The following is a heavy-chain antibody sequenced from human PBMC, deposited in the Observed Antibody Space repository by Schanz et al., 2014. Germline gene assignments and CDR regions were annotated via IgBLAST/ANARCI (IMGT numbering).Heavy chain of an antibody. CDR1: GYIFINSG. J-gene: IGHJ4*01. D-gene: IGHD3-3*01. CDR3: ARDRRFFDRDDLYYFDS. CDR2: ISVYNHNK. V-gene: IGHV1-18*01. Sequence: QVQLVQSGAEVKKPGATVKVSCKASGYIFINSGISWVRQAPGQGLEWMGWISVYNHNKEYDQKFQGRVTMTTDTSTSTAYMALTDLRSDDTAGYYYARDRRFFDRDDLYYFDSWGHGTLVTVSS.